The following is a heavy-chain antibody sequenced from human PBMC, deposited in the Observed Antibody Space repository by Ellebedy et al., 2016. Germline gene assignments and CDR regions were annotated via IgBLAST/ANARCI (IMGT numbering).Heavy chain of an antibody. CDR1: GFTFDDYA. D-gene: IGHD1-26*01. J-gene: IGHJ4*02. CDR3: ARGEWELDY. V-gene: IGHV3-9*01. CDR2: ISWNSGSI. Sequence: GGSLRLXXAASGFTFDDYAMHWVRQAPGKGLEWVSGISWNSGSIGYADSVKGRFTISRDNAKNSLYLQMNSLRAEDTAVYYCARGEWELDYWGQGTLVTVSS.